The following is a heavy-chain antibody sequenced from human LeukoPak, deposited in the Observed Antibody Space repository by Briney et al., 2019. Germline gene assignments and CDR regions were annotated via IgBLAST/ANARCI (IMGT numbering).Heavy chain of an antibody. J-gene: IGHJ4*02. Sequence: SETLSLTCTVSGGSISSYYWGWIRQPPGKGLEWIGSIYYSGSTYYNPSLKSRVTISVDTSQNQFSLKLSSVTAADTAVYFCARLRYSGNSHWGQGTLVTVSS. CDR2: IYYSGST. V-gene: IGHV4-39*01. CDR3: ARLRYSGNSH. D-gene: IGHD2-21*02. CDR1: GGSISSYY.